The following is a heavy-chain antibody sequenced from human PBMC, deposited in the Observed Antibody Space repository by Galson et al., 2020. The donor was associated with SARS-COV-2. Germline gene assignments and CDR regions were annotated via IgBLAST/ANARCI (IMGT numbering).Heavy chain of an antibody. D-gene: IGHD3-16*01. CDR2: IKSGGDT. CDR3: ARGRQGVVPSPVLGLGPFYSYYYMVV. J-gene: IGHJ6*03. Sequence: SETLSLKCAVYGGSFSGYSWTWIRQAPGKGLEWIGEIKSGGDTKYSPSLSGRVTLSVDTSRNQFSLKLTSVSAADTALYFCARGRQGVVPSPVLGLGPFYSYYYMVVWGKGTTVIVSS. CDR1: GGSFSGYS. V-gene: IGHV4-34*01.